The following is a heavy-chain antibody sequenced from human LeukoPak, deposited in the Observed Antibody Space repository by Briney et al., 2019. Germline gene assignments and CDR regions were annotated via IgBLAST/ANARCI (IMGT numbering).Heavy chain of an antibody. V-gene: IGHV4-34*01. CDR3: AREGVTMVRGVIDYYYYYGMDV. D-gene: IGHD3-10*01. CDR1: GGSFSGYY. Sequence: PSETLSLTCAVYGGSFSGYYWSWIRQPPGKGLEWIGEINHSGSTNYNPSLKSRVTISVDTSKNQFSLKLSSVTAADTAVYYCAREGVTMVRGVIDYYYYYGMDVWGQGTTVTVSS. CDR2: INHSGST. J-gene: IGHJ6*02.